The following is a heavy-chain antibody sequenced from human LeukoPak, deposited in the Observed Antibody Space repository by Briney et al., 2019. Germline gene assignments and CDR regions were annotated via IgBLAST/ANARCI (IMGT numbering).Heavy chain of an antibody. D-gene: IGHD6-19*01. CDR2: INSDGSST. V-gene: IGHV3-74*01. J-gene: IGHJ5*02. Sequence: PGGSLRLSCAASGFTFSRYWMHWVRQAPGKGLVWVSRINSDGSSTNYADSEKGRFTISRDNAKNTLYLLMNSLRVEDTAVYYCASSSGGFNWFDPWGQGTLVTVSS. CDR3: ASSSGGFNWFDP. CDR1: GFTFSRYW.